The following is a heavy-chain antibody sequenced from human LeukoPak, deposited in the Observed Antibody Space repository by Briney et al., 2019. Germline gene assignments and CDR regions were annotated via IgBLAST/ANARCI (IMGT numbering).Heavy chain of an antibody. Sequence: GGSLRLSCSASGFTFSNYAMTWVRQGPGYGLEWVSTIYGSGGGTYYADSVKGRFTISRDNSKNTLYVQMNSPRAEDTAVYYCAKGHAPSGSYADYWGQGTLVTVSS. CDR1: GFTFSNYA. D-gene: IGHD1-26*01. V-gene: IGHV3-23*01. CDR3: AKGHAPSGSYADY. CDR2: IYGSGGGT. J-gene: IGHJ4*02.